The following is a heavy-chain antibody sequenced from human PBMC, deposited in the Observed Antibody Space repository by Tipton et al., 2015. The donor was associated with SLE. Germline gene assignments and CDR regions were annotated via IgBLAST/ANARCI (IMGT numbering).Heavy chain of an antibody. CDR1: VGSISRYY. J-gene: IGHJ4*02. V-gene: IGHV4-4*07. CDR3: VVCSPSSCAYFDY. Sequence: TLSLTCTVSVGSISRYYWGWIRQPAGKGLEWVGRIYTGVNTKYNPSLESRVTLPVDASKDQFSLRLTSVTAADTAVYYCVVCSPSSCAYFDYWGQGRLVTVSS. D-gene: IGHD2-2*01. CDR2: IYTGVNT.